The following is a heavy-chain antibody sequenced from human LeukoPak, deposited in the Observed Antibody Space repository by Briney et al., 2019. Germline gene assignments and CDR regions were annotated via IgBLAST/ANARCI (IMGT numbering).Heavy chain of an antibody. Sequence: ASVKVSCKASGGTFSSYGISWVRQAPGQGLEWMGWISAYNGNTNYAQKLQGRVTMTTDTSTSTAYMELRSLRSDDTAVYYCAREVHCSGGSCYSPGGNWFDPWGQGTLVTVSS. CDR3: AREVHCSGGSCYSPGGNWFDP. D-gene: IGHD2-15*01. CDR1: GGTFSSYG. CDR2: ISAYNGNT. J-gene: IGHJ5*02. V-gene: IGHV1-18*01.